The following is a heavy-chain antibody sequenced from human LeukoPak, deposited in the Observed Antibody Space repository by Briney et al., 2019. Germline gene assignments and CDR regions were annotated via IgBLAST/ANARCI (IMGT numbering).Heavy chain of an antibody. CDR3: AKTTIGYSSGRFPGWPVDY. V-gene: IGHV3-23*01. J-gene: IGHJ4*02. CDR2: IVGSGGST. CDR1: GFTFSTYN. D-gene: IGHD6-19*01. Sequence: GGSLRLSCAASGFTFSTYNMYWVRQAPGKGLEWVSGIVGSGGSTYYAESVRGRFTISRDNSKNTVYMQMNSLRAEDTAVYYCAKTTIGYSSGRFPGWPVDYWGQGTLVTVSS.